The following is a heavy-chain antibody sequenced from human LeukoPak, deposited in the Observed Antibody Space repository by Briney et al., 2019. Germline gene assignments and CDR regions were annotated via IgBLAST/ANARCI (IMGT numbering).Heavy chain of an antibody. V-gene: IGHV3-23*01. D-gene: IGHD2-15*01. CDR1: GFSFSAYA. CDR3: AKGRGTLGGRCLDY. CDR2: VSGSGGST. Sequence: GGSLRLSCAASGFSFSAYAMTWVRQAPGKGLEWVSSVSGSGGSTFYADSAKGRFTISRDNSKNTVFLQLDSLRVEDTALYYCAKGRGTLGGRCLDYWGRGTLVTVSP. J-gene: IGHJ4*02.